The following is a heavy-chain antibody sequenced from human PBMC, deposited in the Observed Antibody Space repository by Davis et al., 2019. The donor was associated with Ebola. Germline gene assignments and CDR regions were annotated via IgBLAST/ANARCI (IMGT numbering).Heavy chain of an antibody. J-gene: IGHJ6*02. V-gene: IGHV3-30*02. Sequence: PGGSLRLSCGAHGFSFRNYGLHWVRQAPGKGLEWVSYIRNDGTKKYYADSVKGRFTISRDNSKSTLYLQMSSLRPDDTAVYYCAKDFGWDVWGQGTTVTVSS. CDR2: IRNDGTKK. CDR1: GFSFRNYG. CDR3: AKDFGWDV. D-gene: IGHD3-3*01.